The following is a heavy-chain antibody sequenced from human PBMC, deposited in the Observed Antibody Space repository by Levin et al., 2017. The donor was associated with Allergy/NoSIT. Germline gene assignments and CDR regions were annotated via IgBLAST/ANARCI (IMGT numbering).Heavy chain of an antibody. D-gene: IGHD2-2*01. CDR3: ASVGTIVLLPAWEYYFDY. J-gene: IGHJ4*02. CDR2: ISHDGSNT. V-gene: IGHV3-30-3*01. Sequence: GGSLRLSCAASGFTFSTYAMHWVRQAPGKGLEWVAVISHDGSNTYYADSVKGRFTISRDNSKRQLYLQMNTLRAEDTAVYYCASVGTIVLLPAWEYYFDYWGQGTLVAVSS. CDR1: GFTFSTYA.